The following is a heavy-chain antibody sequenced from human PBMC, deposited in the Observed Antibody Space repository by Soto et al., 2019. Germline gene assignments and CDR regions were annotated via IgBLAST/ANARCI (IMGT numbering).Heavy chain of an antibody. Sequence: QVQLQESGPGLVKPSETLSLTCSVFGGSVSSADYSWSCIRQHPGKGLEWIGYIYSIGKTFFNPSLPSRVSLSVDTSNNQSSLKLRSVTAADTAVYYCYSEGTWGRGTLVIVPS. CDR2: IYSIGKT. J-gene: IGHJ4*02. D-gene: IGHD2-15*01. CDR1: GGSVSSADYS. V-gene: IGHV4-30-4*08. CDR3: YSEGT.